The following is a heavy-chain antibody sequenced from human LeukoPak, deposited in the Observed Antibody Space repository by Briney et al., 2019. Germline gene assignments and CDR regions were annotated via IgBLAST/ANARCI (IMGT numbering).Heavy chain of an antibody. V-gene: IGHV3-7*01. Sequence: GGSLRLSCTASGFIFNDFWMSWVRQAPGEGLEWVANIRQDGGAKNYVDSVKGRFTISRDNAKKSLYLQMNSLRAEDTAVYYCARDSRDSGYLDYWGQGTLVTVSS. CDR1: GFIFNDFW. D-gene: IGHD1-26*01. CDR2: IRQDGGAK. J-gene: IGHJ4*02. CDR3: ARDSRDSGYLDY.